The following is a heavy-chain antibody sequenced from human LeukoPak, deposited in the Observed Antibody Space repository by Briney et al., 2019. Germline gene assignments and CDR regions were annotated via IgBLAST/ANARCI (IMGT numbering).Heavy chain of an antibody. V-gene: IGHV3-11*04. CDR1: GFTFSDYY. D-gene: IGHD1-1*01. Sequence: GGSLRLSCAASGFTFSDYYMNWIRQAPGRGLEWLSYISSTGSAMYYADSVKGRFTISRDNAKNSLYLQMDSLRAEDTAVYYCATDSPETAAFDYWGQGTLVTVSS. CDR2: ISSTGSAM. CDR3: ATDSPETAAFDY. J-gene: IGHJ4*02.